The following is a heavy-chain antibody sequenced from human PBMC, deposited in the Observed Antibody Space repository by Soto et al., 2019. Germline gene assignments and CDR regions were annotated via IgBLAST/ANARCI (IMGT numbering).Heavy chain of an antibody. J-gene: IGHJ6*02. D-gene: IGHD1-7*01. CDR1: GGSFSCYY. CDR3: ARGGRGWTNYPYYYYYGMDV. Sequence: SETLSLTCTVFGGSFSCYYWTWIGQPPGKGLEWIGEITDSGDTNFNPSLKSRVTISVDTSMIHFSLKLSSVTAADTAVYYCARGGRGWTNYPYYYYYGMDVWGQGTTVTVSS. CDR2: ITDSGDT. V-gene: IGHV4-34*01.